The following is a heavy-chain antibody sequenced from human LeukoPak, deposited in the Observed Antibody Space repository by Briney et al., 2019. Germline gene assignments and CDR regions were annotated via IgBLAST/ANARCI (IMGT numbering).Heavy chain of an antibody. J-gene: IGHJ4*02. CDR2: ISNSGGYT. V-gene: IGHV3-23*01. CDR3: AEAFQLEVRAYDS. CDR1: GFTFSSYA. D-gene: IGHD1-7*01. Sequence: GSLRLSCAASGFTFSSYAMSWVRQAPGEGLEWVSAISNSGGYTFYADSVKGRFTISRDNSKNTLYLQMNSLRAEDTAIYYCAEAFQLEVRAYDSWGQGTLVTVSS.